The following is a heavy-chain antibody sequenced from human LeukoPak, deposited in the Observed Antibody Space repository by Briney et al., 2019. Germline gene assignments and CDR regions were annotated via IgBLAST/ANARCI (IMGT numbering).Heavy chain of an antibody. J-gene: IGHJ4*02. Sequence: GGSLRLSCAASGFTFDDYAMHWVRHAPGKGLEWVSGISWNSGSIGYADSVKGRFTISRDNAKNSLYLQMNSLRAEDMALYYCAKAAIQGDYFDYWGQGTLVTVSS. CDR1: GFTFDDYA. CDR2: ISWNSGSI. CDR3: AKAAIQGDYFDY. V-gene: IGHV3-9*03. D-gene: IGHD2-2*02.